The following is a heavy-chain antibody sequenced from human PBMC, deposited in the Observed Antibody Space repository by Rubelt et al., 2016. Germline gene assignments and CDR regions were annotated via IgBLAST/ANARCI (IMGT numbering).Heavy chain of an antibody. Sequence: QVTLRESGPALVKPTQTLTLTCTFSGFSLSTSGMCVSWIRQPPGKALEWLALIDWDDDKYYSTSLKTRLTMSKDTSKNQVVLSMTNMDTVDTATYYCARIQLGMATIIDAFDIWGQGTMVTVSS. CDR3: ARIQLGMATIIDAFDI. D-gene: IGHD5-24*01. J-gene: IGHJ3*02. CDR2: IDWDDDK. CDR1: GFSLSTSGMC. V-gene: IGHV2-70*01.